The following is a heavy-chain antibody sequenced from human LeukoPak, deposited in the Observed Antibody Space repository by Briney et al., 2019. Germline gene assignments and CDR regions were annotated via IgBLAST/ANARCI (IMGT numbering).Heavy chain of an antibody. CDR2: ISWNSGSI. J-gene: IGHJ4*02. CDR3: AKEVIVGNFDY. CDR1: GFTFDDYA. D-gene: IGHD3-22*01. Sequence: GGSLRISCAASGFTFDDYAMHWVRQAPGKGLEWVSGISWNSGSIGYADSVKGRFTISRDNAKNSLYLQMNSLRAEDTALYYCAKEVIVGNFDYWGQGTLVTVSS. V-gene: IGHV3-9*01.